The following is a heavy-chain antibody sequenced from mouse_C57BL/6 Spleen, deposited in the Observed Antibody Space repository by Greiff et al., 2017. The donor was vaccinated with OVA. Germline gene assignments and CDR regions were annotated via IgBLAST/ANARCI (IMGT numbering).Heavy chain of an antibody. D-gene: IGHD2-4*01. CDR2: IYPGDGDT. Sequence: QVQLQQSGAELVKPGASVKISCKASGYAFSSYWMNWVKQRPGKGLEWIGQIYPGDGDTNYNGKFKGKATLTADKSSSTAYMQLSSLTSEDSAVYFCARRGYYDSYYAMDYWGQGTSVTVSS. CDR3: ARRGYYDSYYAMDY. CDR1: GYAFSSYW. V-gene: IGHV1-80*01. J-gene: IGHJ4*01.